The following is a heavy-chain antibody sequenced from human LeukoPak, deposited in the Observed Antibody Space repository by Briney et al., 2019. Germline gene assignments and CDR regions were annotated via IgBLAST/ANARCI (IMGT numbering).Heavy chain of an antibody. V-gene: IGHV3-7*01. CDR1: GFTFSSYW. CDR2: IRQDGNEK. CDR3: ARDLDTSGYYSYFDP. Sequence: GGSLRLSCAASGFTFSSYWMSWVRQAPGKGLEWVANIRQDGNEKYYVDSVKGRFIISRGNAKNSPYLQINSLRAEDTAVYYCARDLDTSGYYSYFDPWGQGTLVTVSS. J-gene: IGHJ5*02. D-gene: IGHD3-22*01.